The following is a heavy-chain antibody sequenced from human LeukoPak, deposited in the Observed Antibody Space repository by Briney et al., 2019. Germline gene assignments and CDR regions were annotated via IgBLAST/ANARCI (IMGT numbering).Heavy chain of an antibody. CDR1: GFTFSNYA. Sequence: GGSLRLSCAASGFTFSNYAMNWVRQAPGKGLEWVSGINGRGYSTYYADSVKGRFTISRDNSKNTLYLQMNSLRAEDTAVYYCARDRVSSSSWPDYWGQGTLVTVSS. D-gene: IGHD6-13*01. J-gene: IGHJ4*02. CDR2: INGRGYST. CDR3: ARDRVSSSSWPDY. V-gene: IGHV3-23*01.